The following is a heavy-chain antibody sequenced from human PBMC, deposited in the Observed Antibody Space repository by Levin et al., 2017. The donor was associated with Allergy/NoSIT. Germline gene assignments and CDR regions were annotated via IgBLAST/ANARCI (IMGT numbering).Heavy chain of an antibody. CDR3: ARDRQIHLATFDY. D-gene: IGHD5-12*01. J-gene: IGHJ4*02. Sequence: GESLKISCAASGFTFSSYWMSWVRQAPGKGLEWVANIKQDGSEKYYVDSVKGRFTISRDNAKNSLYLQMNSLRAEDTAVYYCARDRQIHLATFDYWGQGTLVTVSS. CDR2: IKQDGSEK. CDR1: GFTFSSYW. V-gene: IGHV3-7*01.